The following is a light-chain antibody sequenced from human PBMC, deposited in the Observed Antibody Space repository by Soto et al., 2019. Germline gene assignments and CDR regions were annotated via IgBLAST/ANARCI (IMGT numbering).Light chain of an antibody. J-gene: IGKJ2*02. CDR1: QTIRSNY. Sequence: ETVLTQSPGTLSLSPGERATLSCRASQTIRSNYLAWYRQTPGQAPRLLIYGASNRATGIADRFSGSGSGTDFTLIISRLQPEDVALYYCQQYGSSPCTFGQGTKLEIK. V-gene: IGKV3-20*01. CDR2: GAS. CDR3: QQYGSSPCT.